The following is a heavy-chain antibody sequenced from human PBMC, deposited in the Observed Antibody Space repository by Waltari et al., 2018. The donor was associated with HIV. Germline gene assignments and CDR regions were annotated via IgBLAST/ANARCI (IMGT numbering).Heavy chain of an antibody. V-gene: IGHV3-23*01. Sequence: EIQLLESGGGSLQPGESLRLSCVGSGFSFKSHAMSWVRQAPGKGLEWVAAISGSSSDTCYADAVRGRFTISRDNSKDTLFLQLNSLGPEDTATYFCATSWGYCGSGRCYYPFEYWGQGTLVTVSS. J-gene: IGHJ4*02. D-gene: IGHD2-2*01. CDR1: GFSFKSHA. CDR3: ATSWGYCGSGRCYYPFEY. CDR2: ISGSSSDT.